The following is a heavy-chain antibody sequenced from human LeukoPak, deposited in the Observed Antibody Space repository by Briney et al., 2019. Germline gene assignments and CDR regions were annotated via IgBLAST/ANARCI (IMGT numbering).Heavy chain of an antibody. V-gene: IGHV3-15*01. D-gene: IGHD6-19*01. CDR1: GFTFSNAW. J-gene: IGHJ4*02. CDR3: TKATPDSTGWIDY. CDR2: IKSKTDGGTT. Sequence: GGSLRLSCAASGFTFSNAWMSWVRQAPGKGLEWGGRIKSKTDGGTTDYVAPVKGRFSISRDDAKNTLYLQMNSLKTEDTAVYYCTKATPDSTGWIDYWGQGNLVTVSS.